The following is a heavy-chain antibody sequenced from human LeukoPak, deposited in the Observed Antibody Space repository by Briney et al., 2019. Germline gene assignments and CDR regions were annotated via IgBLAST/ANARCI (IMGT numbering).Heavy chain of an antibody. D-gene: IGHD3-10*01. Sequence: PGGSLRLSCAASGFTFSSYWMHWVRQAPGKGLVWVSRINSDGSSTSYADSAKGRFTISRDNAKNTLYLQMNSLRAEDTAVYYCARAILRGVIHGWGQGTLVTVSP. V-gene: IGHV3-74*01. CDR2: INSDGSST. J-gene: IGHJ4*02. CDR1: GFTFSSYW. CDR3: ARAILRGVIHG.